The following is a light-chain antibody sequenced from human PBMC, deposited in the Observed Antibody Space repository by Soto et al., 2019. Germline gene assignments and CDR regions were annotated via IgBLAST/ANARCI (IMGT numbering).Light chain of an antibody. J-gene: IGKJ2*01. CDR3: QQYNSYSPFT. V-gene: IGKV1-5*01. Sequence: DIQMTQSPSTLSASVGDRVTITCRASQSISSWLAWYQQKPGKAPKVLIYDASSLESGVPSRFSSSGSGTKFSLTISSLQPDDFATYYCQQYNSYSPFTFGQGTKLESK. CDR2: DAS. CDR1: QSISSW.